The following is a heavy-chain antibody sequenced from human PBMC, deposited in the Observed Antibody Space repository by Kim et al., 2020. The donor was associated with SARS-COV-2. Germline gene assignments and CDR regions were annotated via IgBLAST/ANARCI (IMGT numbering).Heavy chain of an antibody. Sequence: GETIYAPTFQGRVTMTEDTSSDTAYMELSSLRSEDTAVYYCATDDSSGFYYWGQGTLVTVSS. D-gene: IGHD3-22*01. J-gene: IGHJ4*02. CDR2: GET. V-gene: IGHV1-24*01. CDR3: ATDDSSGFYY.